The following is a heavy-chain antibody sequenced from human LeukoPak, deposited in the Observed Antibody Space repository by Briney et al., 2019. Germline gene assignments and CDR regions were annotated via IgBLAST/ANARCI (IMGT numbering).Heavy chain of an antibody. V-gene: IGHV3-64*01. CDR2: INSDGDGT. J-gene: IGHJ4*02. CDR3: ARDKRNSNGWYATFDY. Sequence: GGSLRLSCSASGFTFTNYARHWVPQAPGKGLEFVAAINSDGDGTYYGNSVKGRFTISRDTSKNTLFLQMHSLRPDNTSVYYCARDKRNSNGWYATFDYWGQGTLVTVSS. D-gene: IGHD6-19*01. CDR1: GFTFTNYA.